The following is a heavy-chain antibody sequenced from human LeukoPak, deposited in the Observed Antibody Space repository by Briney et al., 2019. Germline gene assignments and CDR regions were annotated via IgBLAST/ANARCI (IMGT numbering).Heavy chain of an antibody. Sequence: ASVKVSCKASGYTFTAYYTHWVRQAPGQGLEWMGWINPNSGGTNYAQKFQGRVTMTRDTSISTAYMELSRLRSDDTAVYYCLVRRVPTDDYWGQGTLVTVSS. V-gene: IGHV1-2*02. D-gene: IGHD3-10*01. J-gene: IGHJ4*02. CDR2: INPNSGGT. CDR3: LVRRVPTDDY. CDR1: GYTFTAYY.